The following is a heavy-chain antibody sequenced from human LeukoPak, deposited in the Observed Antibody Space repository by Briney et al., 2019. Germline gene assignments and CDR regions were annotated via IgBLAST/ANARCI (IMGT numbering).Heavy chain of an antibody. CDR1: GGSISSYY. J-gene: IGHJ4*02. CDR2: VYYSGST. V-gene: IGHV4-59*01. Sequence: MTSETLSLTCTVSGGSISSYYWSWIRQPPGKVLEWIGYVYYSGSTNYNPSLKSRVTISVDTSKNQFSLKLSSVTAADTAVYYCARAYSSGWPAFDYWGQGTLVTVSS. D-gene: IGHD6-19*01. CDR3: ARAYSSGWPAFDY.